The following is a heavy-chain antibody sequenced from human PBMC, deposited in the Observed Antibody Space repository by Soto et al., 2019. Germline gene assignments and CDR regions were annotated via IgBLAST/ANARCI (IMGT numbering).Heavy chain of an antibody. CDR3: ARVERYCSGGSCPSYFDY. V-gene: IGHV4-30-4*01. Sequence: SETLSLTCTVSGGSISSGDYYWSWIRQPPGKGLEWIGYIYYSGSTYYNPSHKSRVTISVDTSKNQFSLKLSSVTAADTAVYYCARVERYCSGGSCPSYFDYWGQGTLVTVSS. CDR2: IYYSGST. J-gene: IGHJ4*02. CDR1: GGSISSGDYY. D-gene: IGHD2-15*01.